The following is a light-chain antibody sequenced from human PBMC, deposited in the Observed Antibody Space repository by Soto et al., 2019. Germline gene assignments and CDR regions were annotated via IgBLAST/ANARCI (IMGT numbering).Light chain of an antibody. CDR1: LGISSF. CDR3: QQLNFFPIT. Sequence: DIQLTQSPSFLSAAAGDRVTITCRASLGISSFLAWYQQKPGRAPKLLIYAASTLQSGVPSRFSGSGAGTEFTLTITSLQPEDFATYYCQQLNFFPITFGQGTRLEIK. CDR2: AAS. V-gene: IGKV1-9*01. J-gene: IGKJ5*01.